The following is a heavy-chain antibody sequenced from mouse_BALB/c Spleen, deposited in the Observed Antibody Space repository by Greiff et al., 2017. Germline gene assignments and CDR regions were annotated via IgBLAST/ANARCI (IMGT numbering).Heavy chain of an antibody. D-gene: IGHD2-2*01. CDR2: ISYDGSN. CDR3: AILYGYDEDFYAMDY. V-gene: IGHV3-6*02. Sequence: EVKLQESGPGLVKPSQSLSLTCSVTGYSITSGYYWNWLRQFPGNKLEWMGYISYDGSNNYNPSLNNRISITRDTSKNQFFLKLNSVTTEDTATYYCAILYGYDEDFYAMDYWGQGTSVTVSS. CDR1: GYSITSGYY. J-gene: IGHJ4*01.